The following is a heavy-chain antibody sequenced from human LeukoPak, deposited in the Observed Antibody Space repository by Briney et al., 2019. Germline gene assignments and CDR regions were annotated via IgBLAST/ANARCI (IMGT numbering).Heavy chain of an antibody. CDR2: IYTSGST. J-gene: IGHJ6*03. CDR3: ARGYSSSSSSLYYYYMDV. D-gene: IGHD6-6*01. CDR1: GGSISSYY. V-gene: IGHV4-4*07. Sequence: SETLPLTCTVSGGSISSYYWSWIRQPAGKGLEWIGRIYTSGSTNYNPSLKSRVTMSADTSKNEFSLQLGSVTAADTAVYYCARGYSSSSSSLYYYYMDVWGRGATVTVSS.